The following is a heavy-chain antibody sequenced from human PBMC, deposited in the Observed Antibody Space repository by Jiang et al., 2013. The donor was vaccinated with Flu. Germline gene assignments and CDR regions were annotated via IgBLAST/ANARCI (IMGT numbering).Heavy chain of an antibody. CDR3: ASLERGYSGSLRGNY. J-gene: IGHJ4*02. V-gene: IGHV3-72*01. D-gene: IGHD1-26*01. Sequence: VQLVESGGGLVQPGGSLRLSCAASGFTFSDHYMDWVRQAPGKGLEWVGRTRNKANSYTTEYAASVKGRFTISRDDSKNSLYLQMNSLKTEDTAVYYCASLERGYSGSLRGNYWGQGTLVTVSS. CDR2: TRNKANSYTT. CDR1: GFTFSDHY.